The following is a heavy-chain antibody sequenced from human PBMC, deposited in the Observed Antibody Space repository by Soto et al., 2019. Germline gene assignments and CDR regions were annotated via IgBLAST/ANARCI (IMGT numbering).Heavy chain of an antibody. V-gene: IGHV4-59*01. CDR2: IYYSGST. CDR1: GGSISSYY. J-gene: IGHJ4*02. Sequence: SETLSLTCTVSGGSISSYYWSWIRQPPGKGLEWIGYIYYSGSTNYNPSLKSRVTISVDTSKNQFSLKLSSVTAADTAVYYCARDHSSSWLHYWGQGTLVTAPQ. CDR3: ARDHSSSWLHY. D-gene: IGHD6-13*01.